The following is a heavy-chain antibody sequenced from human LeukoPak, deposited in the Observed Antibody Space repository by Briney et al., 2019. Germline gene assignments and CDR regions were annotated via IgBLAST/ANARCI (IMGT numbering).Heavy chain of an antibody. CDR3: PRGHQLGIFDY. CDR2: IYYSGST. J-gene: IGHJ4*02. V-gene: IGHV4-59*01. Sequence: SETLSLTCTASGGSISSYYWSWIRQPPGKGLEWIGYIYYSGSTNYNPSLKSRVTISEDTSKNQFSLKLSSVTAADTAVYCCPRGHQLGIFDYWGQGTLVTVSS. D-gene: IGHD7-27*01. CDR1: GGSISSYY.